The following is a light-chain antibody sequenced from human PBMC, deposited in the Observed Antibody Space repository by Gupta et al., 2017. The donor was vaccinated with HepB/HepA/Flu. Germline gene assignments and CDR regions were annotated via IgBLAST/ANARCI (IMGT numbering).Light chain of an antibody. CDR1: QSVSSY. Sequence: EIVLTQSPDTLSLSPGERATLSCRASQSVSSYLAWYQQKPGQAPRLLIYDTSNRATGIPARFSGSGSGTEFTLTISSLEPEDFAVYYCQQRSNWPLTFGRGTKVEIK. J-gene: IGKJ4*01. V-gene: IGKV3-11*01. CDR3: QQRSNWPLT. CDR2: DTS.